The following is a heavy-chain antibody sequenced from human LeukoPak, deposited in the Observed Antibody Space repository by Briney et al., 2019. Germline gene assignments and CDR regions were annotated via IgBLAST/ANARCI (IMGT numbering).Heavy chain of an antibody. V-gene: IGHV6-1*01. CDR2: TYYRSKWYN. CDR3: ARDAGTVTDNSYCMDV. CDR1: GASVSSNSAA. J-gene: IGHJ6*02. Sequence: SQTLSLTCAISGASVSSNSAALNWIRQSPSRGLEWLGRTYYRSKWYNDYAVSVKSRISINPDTSKNQSSLQQNSVTPEDTAVYYCARDAGTVTDNSYCMDVWGQGTTVTVSS. D-gene: IGHD4-17*01.